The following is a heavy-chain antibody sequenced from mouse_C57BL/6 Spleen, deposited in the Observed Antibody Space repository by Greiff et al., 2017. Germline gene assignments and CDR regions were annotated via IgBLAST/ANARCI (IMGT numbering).Heavy chain of an antibody. CDR2: IDPSDSYT. CDR3: ARSRRGDY. Sequence: VQLQQPGAELVKPGASVKLSCKASGYTFTSYWMQWVKQRPGQGLEWIGEIDPSDSYTNYTQKFKGKATLTVDTSSSTAYMQLSSLPSGDSAVCYCARSRRGDYWGQGTTLTVSS. V-gene: IGHV1-50*01. CDR1: GYTFTSYW. J-gene: IGHJ2*01.